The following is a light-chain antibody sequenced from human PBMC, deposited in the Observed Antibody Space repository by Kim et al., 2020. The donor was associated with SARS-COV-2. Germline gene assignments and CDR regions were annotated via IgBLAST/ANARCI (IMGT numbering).Light chain of an antibody. V-gene: IGLV3-1*01. Sequence: SVSPGQTASITCSGDNLGDKYVSWYQQKPGQSPVVVIYQDMKRPSGIPERFSGSNSENIATLTISVTQALDEADYYCQAWDLTTYVFGTGTKVTVL. J-gene: IGLJ1*01. CDR1: NLGDKY. CDR2: QDM. CDR3: QAWDLTTYV.